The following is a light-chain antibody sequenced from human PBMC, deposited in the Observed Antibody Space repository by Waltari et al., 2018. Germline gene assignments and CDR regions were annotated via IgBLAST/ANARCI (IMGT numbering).Light chain of an antibody. CDR2: GKN. J-gene: IGLJ3*02. V-gene: IGLV3-19*01. CDR3: CGRDSGGTHWV. CDR1: SLRNFH. Sequence: SSELTQDPAVSVALGQTVRITCQGDSLRNFHPSWYQQKPGQAPVVVTYGKNNRPSGIPDRFSGSSTGNTASLTITGAQAEDEADDYCCGRDSGGTHWVFGGGTKLTVL.